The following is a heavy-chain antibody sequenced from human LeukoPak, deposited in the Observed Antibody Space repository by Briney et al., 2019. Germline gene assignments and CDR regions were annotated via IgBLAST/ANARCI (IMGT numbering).Heavy chain of an antibody. CDR2: IKQDGSEK. J-gene: IGHJ4*02. D-gene: IGHD6-6*01. Sequence: GGSLRLSCAASGFTFSTYSMNWVRQAPGKGLEWVANIKQDGSEKYYVDSVKGRFTISRDNAKNSLYLQMNSLRAEDTAVYYCARDLGQLVGYWGQGTLVTVSS. V-gene: IGHV3-7*01. CDR3: ARDLGQLVGY. CDR1: GFTFSTYS.